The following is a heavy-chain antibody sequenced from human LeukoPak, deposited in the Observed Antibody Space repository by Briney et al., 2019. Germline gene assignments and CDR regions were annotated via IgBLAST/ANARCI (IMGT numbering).Heavy chain of an antibody. J-gene: IGHJ4*02. D-gene: IGHD1-26*01. CDR2: IKQDGSEK. V-gene: IGHV3-7*03. CDR1: GFTFNSYW. CDR3: ARGSGSNTY. Sequence: GGSLRLSCAASGFTFNSYWMNWVRQAPGKGLEWVANIKQDGSEKYYVDSVKGRFTISRDNAQNSLYLQMNSLRVEDTAVYYCARGSGSNTYWGQGTLVTVSS.